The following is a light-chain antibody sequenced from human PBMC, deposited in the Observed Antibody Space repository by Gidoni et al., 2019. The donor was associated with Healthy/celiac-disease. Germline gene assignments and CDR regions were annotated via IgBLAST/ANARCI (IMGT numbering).Light chain of an antibody. CDR2: EVS. Sequence: QSALTQPPSVSGSPGQSVTISCTGTSSDVVSYNRVSWYQQPPGTAPKLMIYEVSNRPSGVPDRFSGSKSGNTASLTISGLQAEDEADYYCSSYTSSSIVFGTGTKVPVL. J-gene: IGLJ1*01. V-gene: IGLV2-18*02. CDR3: SSYTSSSIV. CDR1: SSDVVSYNR.